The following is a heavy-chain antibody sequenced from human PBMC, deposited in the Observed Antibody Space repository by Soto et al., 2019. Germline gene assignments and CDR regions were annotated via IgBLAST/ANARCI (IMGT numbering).Heavy chain of an antibody. Sequence: EVQLVESGGGLVQPGGSLRLSCAASGFTFSSYWMSWVRQAPGKGLEWVANIKQDGSEKYYVDSVKGRFTISRDNAKNSLYLRMNSLRAEDTAVYYCARDGIAVAGMDFDYWGQGTLVTVSS. CDR3: ARDGIAVAGMDFDY. CDR1: GFTFSSYW. D-gene: IGHD6-19*01. J-gene: IGHJ4*02. CDR2: IKQDGSEK. V-gene: IGHV3-7*03.